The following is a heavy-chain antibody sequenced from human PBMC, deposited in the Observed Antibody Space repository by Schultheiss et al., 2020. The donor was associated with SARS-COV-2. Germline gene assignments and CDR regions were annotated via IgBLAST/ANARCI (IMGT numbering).Heavy chain of an antibody. CDR1: GFTFSDYY. Sequence: GGSLRLSCAASGFTFSDYYMSWIRQAPGKGLEWVSYISSSGSTIYYADSVKGRFTISRDNAKNTLYLQMNSLRAEDTAQYYCARVLFIGRYHRHGAFDIWGQGTMVTVSS. J-gene: IGHJ3*02. D-gene: IGHD1-26*01. V-gene: IGHV3-11*04. CDR2: ISSSGSTI. CDR3: ARVLFIGRYHRHGAFDI.